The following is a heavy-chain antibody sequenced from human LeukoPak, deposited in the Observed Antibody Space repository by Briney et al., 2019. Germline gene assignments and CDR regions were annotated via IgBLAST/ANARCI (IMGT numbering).Heavy chain of an antibody. V-gene: IGHV3-21*01. Sequence: GGSLRLSCAASGFTFSDYTMNWVRQAPGKGLEWVACITTRSSYMYYADSVKGRFTISRDNAKNSLYLQMNSLRAEDTAVYYCARDPPSFQHWGQGTLVTVSS. J-gene: IGHJ1*01. CDR1: GFTFSDYT. CDR2: ITTRSSYM. CDR3: ARDPPSFQH.